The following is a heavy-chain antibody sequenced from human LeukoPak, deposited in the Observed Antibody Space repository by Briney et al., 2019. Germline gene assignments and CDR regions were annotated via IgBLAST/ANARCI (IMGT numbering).Heavy chain of an antibody. V-gene: IGHV3-23*01. D-gene: IGHD6-19*01. J-gene: IGHJ4*02. CDR1: GFTFSNYA. CDR2: ISGSGGTT. Sequence: GGSLRLSCAASGFTFSNYAMTWVRQAPGKGLEWVSAISGSGGTTYYADSVKGRFTISRDNSKNTLYLQMNSLRAEDTAVYCCARGPTVPVADYYFDYWGQGTLVTVSS. CDR3: ARGPTVPVADYYFDY.